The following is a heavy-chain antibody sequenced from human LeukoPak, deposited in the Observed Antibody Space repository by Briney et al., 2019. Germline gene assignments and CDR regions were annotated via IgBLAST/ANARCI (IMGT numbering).Heavy chain of an antibody. CDR1: GYTFTSYY. D-gene: IGHD3-10*01. Sequence: PGASVKVSCKASGYTFTSYYMHWVRQAPGQGLEWMGIINPSGGSTSYAQKFQGRVTMTRDTSTSTVYMELSSLRAEDTAVYYCAKETTLWFGESDSYYYYSMDVWGKGTTVTISS. J-gene: IGHJ6*03. CDR2: INPSGGST. V-gene: IGHV1-46*01. CDR3: AKETTLWFGESDSYYYYSMDV.